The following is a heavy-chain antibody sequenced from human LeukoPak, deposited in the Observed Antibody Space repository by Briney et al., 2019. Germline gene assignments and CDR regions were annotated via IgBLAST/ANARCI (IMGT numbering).Heavy chain of an antibody. J-gene: IGHJ4*02. D-gene: IGHD3-22*01. Sequence: ETGGSLRLSCAASGFTFSSYAMSWVRQAPGKGLGWVSAISGSGGSTYYADSVKGRFTISRDNSKNTLYLQMNSLRAEDTAVYYCAKSGYNYYDSSGYADYWGQGTLVTVSS. V-gene: IGHV3-23*01. CDR3: AKSGYNYYDSSGYADY. CDR1: GFTFSSYA. CDR2: ISGSGGST.